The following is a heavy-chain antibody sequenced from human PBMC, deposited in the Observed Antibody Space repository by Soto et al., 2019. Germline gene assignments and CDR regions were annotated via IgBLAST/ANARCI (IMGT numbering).Heavy chain of an antibody. J-gene: IGHJ6*02. CDR2: IIPIFGTA. V-gene: IGHV1-69*13. D-gene: IGHD3-9*01. CDR3: ARERGGDYDILTLYYYYGMDV. CDR1: GGTFSSYA. Sequence: ASVKVSCKASGGTFSSYAISWVRQAPGQGLEWMGGIIPIFGTANYAQKFQGRVTITADESTSTAYMGLSSLRSEDTAVYYCARERGGDYDILTLYYYYGMDVWGQGTTVTVSS.